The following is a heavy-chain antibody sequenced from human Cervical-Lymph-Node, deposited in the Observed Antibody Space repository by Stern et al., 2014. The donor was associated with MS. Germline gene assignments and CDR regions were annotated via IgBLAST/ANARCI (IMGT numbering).Heavy chain of an antibody. CDR1: GGKFSSSFA. Sequence: VQLVQSGAEVKKPGSSVNVSCKASGGKFSSSFAVSWVRQAPGQGIEWMGRIIPIIGLANYAQKFQTRLTITADKSTSTVYMELTSLTSEDTALYYCARGIVTNRPASTLHNLFDPWGQGTLVTVSS. V-gene: IGHV1-69*04. CDR2: IIPIIGLA. CDR3: ARGIVTNRPASTLHNLFDP. D-gene: IGHD4-17*01. J-gene: IGHJ5*02.